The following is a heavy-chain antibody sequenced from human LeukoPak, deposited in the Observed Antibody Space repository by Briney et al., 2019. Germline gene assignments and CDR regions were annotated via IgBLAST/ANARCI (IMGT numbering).Heavy chain of an antibody. J-gene: IGHJ6*03. CDR3: ARLGGYYGSGSYLGEHMDV. Sequence: ASVKVSCKASGYTFTSYDINWVRQATGQGLEWMGWMNPNSGNTGYAQKFQGRVTMTTDTSTSTAYMELRSLRSDDTAVYYCARLGGYYGSGSYLGEHMDVWGKGTTVTISS. CDR1: GYTFTSYD. CDR2: MNPNSGNT. D-gene: IGHD3-10*01. V-gene: IGHV1-8*02.